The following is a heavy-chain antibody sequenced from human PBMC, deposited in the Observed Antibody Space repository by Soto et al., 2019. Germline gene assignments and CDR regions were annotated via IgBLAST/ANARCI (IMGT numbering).Heavy chain of an antibody. Sequence: SETLSLTCAVYGGSFSGYYWSWIRQPPGKGLEWIGEINHSGSTNYNPSLKSRVTISVDTSKNQFSLKLSSVTAADTAVYYCAGGALYCSSTSCYYYYYMDVWGKGTTVTVSS. CDR1: GGSFSGYY. V-gene: IGHV4-34*01. J-gene: IGHJ6*03. D-gene: IGHD2-2*01. CDR2: INHSGST. CDR3: AGGALYCSSTSCYYYYYMDV.